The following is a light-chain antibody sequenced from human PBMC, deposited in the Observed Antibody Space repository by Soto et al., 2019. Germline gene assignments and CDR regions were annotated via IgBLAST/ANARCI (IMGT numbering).Light chain of an antibody. CDR3: QHYDNIPYS. J-gene: IGKJ2*03. CDR2: AAS. CDR1: QSLTGR. Sequence: DIQMTQSPSTLSASIGDTVTLTCRASQSLTGRLAWYQQKPGRPPKLLIYAASNLETGVPSRFSGSGSATDFTFTISSLQPEDIATYYCQHYDNIPYSFGQGTKLEIK. V-gene: IGKV1-33*01.